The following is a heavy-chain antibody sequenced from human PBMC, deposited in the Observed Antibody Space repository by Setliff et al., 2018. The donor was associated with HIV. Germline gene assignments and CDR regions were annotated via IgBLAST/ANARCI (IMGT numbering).Heavy chain of an antibody. CDR3: ARRVVHTSPSDPSGLYFDF. CDR1: GGSISSYC. CDR2: ICDSGIT. Sequence: SETLSLTCTVSGGSISSYCWSWIRQPPGKGLEWIGYICDSGITKYSPSLKSRVTISVDRSKNQFSLKLTSVTAADTAVYFCARRVVHTSPSDPSGLYFDFWGQGTLVTVSS. J-gene: IGHJ4*02. D-gene: IGHD2-2*01. V-gene: IGHV4-59*08.